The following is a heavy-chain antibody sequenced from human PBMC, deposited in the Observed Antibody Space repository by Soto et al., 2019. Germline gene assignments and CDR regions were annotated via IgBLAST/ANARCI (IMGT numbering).Heavy chain of an antibody. J-gene: IGHJ4*02. CDR3: TTPKDYVGCLDS. V-gene: IGHV1-3*01. CDR1: GYTFTSYA. D-gene: IGHD3-10*02. Sequence: GASVKVSCKASGYTFTSYAMLWVRQAPGQRLEWMGWINAGNGNTKYSQKFQGRLTLTRDTPGNTAYLELNSLISEDTAEYYCTTPKDYVGCLDSWAQGTLVTVSS. CDR2: INAGNGNT.